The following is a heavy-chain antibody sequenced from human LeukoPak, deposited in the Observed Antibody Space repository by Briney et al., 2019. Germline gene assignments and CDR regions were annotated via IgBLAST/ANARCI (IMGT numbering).Heavy chain of an antibody. D-gene: IGHD3-16*01. CDR1: GFTFSSFS. Sequence: GGSLRLSCAASGFTFSSFSMNWVRQAPGKGLEWVSHIGTSSATTSYADSVKGRFTISRDNAKNSLDLQMNSLRDEDTAVYYCARNRGAGGGYFDYWGQGALVTVSS. J-gene: IGHJ4*02. V-gene: IGHV3-48*02. CDR3: ARNRGAGGGYFDY. CDR2: IGTSSATT.